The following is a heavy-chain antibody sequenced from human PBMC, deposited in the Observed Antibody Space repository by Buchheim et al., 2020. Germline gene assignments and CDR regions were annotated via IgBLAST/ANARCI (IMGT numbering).Heavy chain of an antibody. Sequence: QVQLQQWGAGLLKPSETLSLTCGVSGGSFSAHYSSWIRQSPGKGLEWIGEMSHRGSPKYNPSLKSRVTIPLDTSKNKFSLELRSVTAADTAVYYCARGGLLVRYQDYMDVWGKGTT. CDR2: MSHRGSP. V-gene: IGHV4-34*01. CDR3: ARGGLLVRYQDYMDV. CDR1: GGSFSAHY. J-gene: IGHJ6*03. D-gene: IGHD2-2*01.